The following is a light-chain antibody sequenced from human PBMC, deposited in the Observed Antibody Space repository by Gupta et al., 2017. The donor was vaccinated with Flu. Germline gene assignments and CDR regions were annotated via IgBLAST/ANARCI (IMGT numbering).Light chain of an antibody. CDR2: EGS. Sequence: QSALTQPASVSGSPGQSFNIPCTGTRSDVGSYNLVSWYQKHPGKAPKLMIYEGSKRPSGVSNRFSGSKSGNTASLTNSGLHAEDEADYYCCSYAGSKVFGTGTKVTVL. CDR1: RSDVGSYNL. J-gene: IGLJ1*01. V-gene: IGLV2-23*01. CDR3: CSYAGSKV.